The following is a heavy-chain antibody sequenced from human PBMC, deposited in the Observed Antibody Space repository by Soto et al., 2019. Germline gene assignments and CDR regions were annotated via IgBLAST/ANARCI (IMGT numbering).Heavy chain of an antibody. CDR2: IIPIFGTA. V-gene: IGHV1-69*01. D-gene: IGHD3-22*01. J-gene: IGHJ6*02. CDR1: GGTFSSYA. Sequence: QVQLVQSGAEVKKPGSSVKVSCKASGGTFSSYAISWVRQAPGQGLEWMGGIIPIFGTANYAQKFQGRITITEGESTSTAWMELSSLRSEDTAVYYCAGASSADYYYYGMDVWGQGTTVTVSS. CDR3: AGASSADYYYYGMDV.